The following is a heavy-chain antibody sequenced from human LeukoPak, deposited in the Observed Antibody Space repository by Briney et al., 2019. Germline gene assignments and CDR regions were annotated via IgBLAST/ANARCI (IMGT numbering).Heavy chain of an antibody. D-gene: IGHD3-10*01. Sequence: ASVKVSCKASGYTFTGYYMHWVRQAPGQGLEWMGWINPNSGGTNYAQKFQGRVTMTRDTSISTAYMELSRLRSDDTAVYYCAREGWFGEFDAFDIWGQGTMVTVSS. V-gene: IGHV1-2*02. CDR2: INPNSGGT. CDR3: AREGWFGEFDAFDI. J-gene: IGHJ3*02. CDR1: GYTFTGYY.